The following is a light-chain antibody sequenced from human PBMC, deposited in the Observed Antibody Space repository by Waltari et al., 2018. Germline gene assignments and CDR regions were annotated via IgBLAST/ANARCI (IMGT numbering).Light chain of an antibody. Sequence: DIPMTQSPSSLPAFVGDSVTIPCRPTQTIATFSNWYQPKPGEPPKLLIYAASTLQGGFPSRFNGSGSRTDFALTISSLQPEDFATYFCQQQYKAPWTFGRGT. CDR1: QTIATF. CDR3: QQQYKAPWT. J-gene: IGKJ1*01. CDR2: AAS. V-gene: IGKV1-39*01.